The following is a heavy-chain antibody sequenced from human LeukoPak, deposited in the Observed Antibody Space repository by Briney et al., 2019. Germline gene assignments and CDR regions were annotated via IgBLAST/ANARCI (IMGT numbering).Heavy chain of an antibody. CDR1: GGSISSSSYY. D-gene: IGHD1-1*01. Sequence: SETLSLTCTVSGGSISSSSYYWGWIRQPPGKGLERIGSIYYSGSTYYNPSLKSRVTISVDTSKNQFSLKLSSVTAADTAAYYCARLSAGTTDWGQGTLVTVSS. CDR2: IYYSGST. CDR3: ARLSAGTTD. J-gene: IGHJ4*02. V-gene: IGHV4-39*01.